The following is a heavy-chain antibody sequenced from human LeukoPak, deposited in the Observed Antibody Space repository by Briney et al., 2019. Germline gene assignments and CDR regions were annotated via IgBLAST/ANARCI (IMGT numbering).Heavy chain of an antibody. J-gene: IGHJ4*02. CDR1: GGSISSGGYS. CDR3: ARGRRKQRHDFDY. Sequence: TSETLSLTCAVSGGSISSGGYSWSWIRQPPGKGLEWIGYIYHSGSTNYNPSLKSRVTISVDTSKNQFSLKLSSVTAADTAVYYCARGRRKQRHDFDYWGQGTLVTVSS. CDR2: IYHSGST. V-gene: IGHV4-30-2*01. D-gene: IGHD6-25*01.